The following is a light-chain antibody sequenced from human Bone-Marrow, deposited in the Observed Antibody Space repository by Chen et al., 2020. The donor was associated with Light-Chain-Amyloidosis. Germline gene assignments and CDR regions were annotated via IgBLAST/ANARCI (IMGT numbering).Light chain of an antibody. CDR3: PVWGRGSDRPV. J-gene: IGLJ2*01. Sequence: SYVLTQPSSVSVAPGQTATIACGGNNIGSTSVHWYQQTPGQAPLLVVYDDSDRPAGIPERLSGSNARNAATLTIGRVEAEDDADYCGPVWGRGSDRPVFGGGTKLTVL. CDR1: NIGSTS. CDR2: DDS. V-gene: IGLV3-21*02.